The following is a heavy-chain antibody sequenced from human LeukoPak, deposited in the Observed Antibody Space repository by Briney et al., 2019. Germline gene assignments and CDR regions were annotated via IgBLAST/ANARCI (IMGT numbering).Heavy chain of an antibody. CDR2: ISGSGDNT. CDR3: AKDFGGCGGDCYDY. D-gene: IGHD2-21*01. J-gene: IGHJ4*02. CDR1: KFTFRSYW. V-gene: IGHV3-23*01. Sequence: PGGSLRLSCAASKFTFRSYWMSWVRQAPGKGLEWVSAISGSGDNTYYADSVKGRFTISRDNSKNTLYLQMNSLRAEDTAIYYCAKDFGGCGGDCYDYWGQGTLVTVSS.